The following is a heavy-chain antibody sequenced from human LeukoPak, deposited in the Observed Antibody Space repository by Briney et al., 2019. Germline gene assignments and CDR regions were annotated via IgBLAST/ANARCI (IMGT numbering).Heavy chain of an antibody. J-gene: IGHJ6*03. V-gene: IGHV4-39*01. CDR2: IYYSGST. CDR1: GGSISSSSYY. D-gene: IGHD6-6*01. CDR3: AKLVSSIAALARYYYYMVV. Sequence: SETVSLTCTVSGGSISSSSYYWGWIRQPPGKGLEWIGSIYYSGSTYYNPSLKSRVTISVHTSKNQFSLKLSSVTAADTAVYYCAKLVSSIAALARYYYYMVVWGKGTKVTVSS.